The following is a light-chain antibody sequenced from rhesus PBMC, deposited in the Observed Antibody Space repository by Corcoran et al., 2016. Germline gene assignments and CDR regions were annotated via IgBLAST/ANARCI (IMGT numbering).Light chain of an antibody. CDR3: YQHGGGYS. CDR1: QSVGNY. CDR2: GAS. J-gene: IGKJ2*01. Sequence: QVILTQSPATLSLSPGERATLSCRASQSVGNYLAWYQQKPGQAPRLLIYGASSRATGIPDRFSGSGSGTDFTLTISSLEPEDVGVSYCYQHGGGYSFGQGTKVQIK. V-gene: IGKV3-10*01.